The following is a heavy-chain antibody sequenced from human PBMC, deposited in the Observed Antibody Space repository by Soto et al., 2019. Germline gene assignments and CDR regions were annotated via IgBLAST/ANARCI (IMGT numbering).Heavy chain of an antibody. D-gene: IGHD1-1*01. V-gene: IGHV1-18*01. CDR1: GYAFTTYG. CDR2: ISAHNGNT. J-gene: IGHJ4*02. CDR3: ARGRYGDY. Sequence: QVHLVQSGAEVKKPGASVKVSCQGSGYAFTTYGITWVRQAPGQGLEWMGWISAHNGNTNYAQKLQGRVTVTRDTSTRTPSMELRSVRYDDTAVYYCARGRYGDYWGQGALVSVSS.